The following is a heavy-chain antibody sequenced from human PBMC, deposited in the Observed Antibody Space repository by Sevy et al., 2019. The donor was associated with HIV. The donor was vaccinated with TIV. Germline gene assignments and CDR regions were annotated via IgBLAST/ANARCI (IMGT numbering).Heavy chain of an antibody. V-gene: IGHV1-2*02. CDR3: ARDRAYDTGYCLDF. Sequence: ASVKVSCKASGYTFTGYYMHWVRQAPGQGLEWMGWINPNSGGTNYAQKFQGRVTMTRDTSISTAFMELSRLRADDTAVYYCARDRAYDTGYCLDFWGQGTLVTVSS. CDR1: GYTFTGYY. J-gene: IGHJ4*02. CDR2: INPNSGGT. D-gene: IGHD3-22*01.